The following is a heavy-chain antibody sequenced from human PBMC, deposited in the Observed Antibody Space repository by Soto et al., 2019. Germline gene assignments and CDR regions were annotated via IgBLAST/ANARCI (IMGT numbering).Heavy chain of an antibody. J-gene: IGHJ4*02. CDR3: TFVDSGYSYGYYYFDY. D-gene: IGHD5-18*01. Sequence: GGSLRLSCAASGVTFSGSAMHWVRQASGKGLEWVGRIRSKANSYATAYAASVKGRFTISRDDSKNTAYLQMNSLKTEDTAVYYCTFVDSGYSYGYYYFDYWGQGTLVTVSS. CDR2: IRSKANSYAT. CDR1: GVTFSGSA. V-gene: IGHV3-73*01.